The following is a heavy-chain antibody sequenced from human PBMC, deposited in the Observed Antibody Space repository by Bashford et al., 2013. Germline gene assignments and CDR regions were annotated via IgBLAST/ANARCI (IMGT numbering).Heavy chain of an antibody. CDR1: GSGFTFRNYA. CDR2: ISGSGLTT. Sequence: GSLRLSCAASGSGFTFRNYAMSWVRQAPGKGLEWVSGISGSGLTTNYADSVKGRFTISRDNSKNTMYLQMSSLRAEDTAVYYCARKYDDASDIWGQGTRVTVSS. D-gene: IGHD2/OR15-2a*01. J-gene: IGHJ3*02. CDR3: ARKYDDASDI. V-gene: IGHV3-23*01.